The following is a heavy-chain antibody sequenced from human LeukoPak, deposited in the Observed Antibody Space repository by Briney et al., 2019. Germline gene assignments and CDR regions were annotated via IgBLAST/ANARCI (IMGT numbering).Heavy chain of an antibody. D-gene: IGHD3-10*01. CDR2: IIPIFGTA. CDR1: GGTFSSHA. J-gene: IGHJ4*02. V-gene: IGHV1-69*13. CDR3: AIQDHMVRGVIFDY. Sequence: ASVKVSCKASGGTFSSHAISWVRQAPGQGLEWMGGIIPIFGTANYAQKFQGRVTITADESTSTAYMELSSLRSEDTAVYYCAIQDHMVRGVIFDYWGQGTLVTVSS.